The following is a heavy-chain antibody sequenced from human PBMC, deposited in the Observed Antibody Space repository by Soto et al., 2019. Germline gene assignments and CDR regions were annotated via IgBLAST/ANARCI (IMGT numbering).Heavy chain of an antibody. CDR3: ARQGSNYRLYFDL. V-gene: IGHV4-59*08. Sequence: QVQLQESGPGLVKPSETLSLTCTVSGGSISSYYWSWIRQPPGKGLEWIGYIYYSGSTNYNPSLTSRVTISVDTSKNQFSLKLSSVTAADTAVYYCARQGSNYRLYFDLWGRGTLVTVSS. CDR1: GGSISSYY. D-gene: IGHD4-4*01. J-gene: IGHJ2*01. CDR2: IYYSGST.